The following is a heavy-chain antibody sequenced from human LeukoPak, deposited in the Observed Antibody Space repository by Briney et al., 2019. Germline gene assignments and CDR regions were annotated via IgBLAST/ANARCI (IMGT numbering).Heavy chain of an antibody. CDR2: IWYDGSNK. V-gene: IGHV3-33*01. CDR1: GFIFSSYG. Sequence: PGGSLRLSCAASGFIFSSYGMHWVRQAPGKGLEWVAVIWYDGSNKYYADSVKGRFTISRDNSKNTLYLQMNSLRAEDTAVYYCAREGIAAAKGAFDIWGQGTMVTVSS. D-gene: IGHD6-13*01. J-gene: IGHJ3*02. CDR3: AREGIAAAKGAFDI.